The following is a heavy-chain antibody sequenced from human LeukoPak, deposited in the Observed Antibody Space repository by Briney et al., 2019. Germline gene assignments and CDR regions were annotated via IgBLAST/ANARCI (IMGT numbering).Heavy chain of an antibody. CDR3: ARARFLEWSDRYYFDY. Sequence: SGTLSLTCAVSGGSISSSNWWSWVRQPPGKGLGWIGEIYHSGSTNYNPSLKSRVTISVDTSKNQFSLKLSSVTAADTAVYYCARARFLEWSDRYYFDYWGQGTLVTVSS. D-gene: IGHD3-3*01. J-gene: IGHJ4*02. CDR1: GGSISSSNW. CDR2: IYHSGST. V-gene: IGHV4-4*02.